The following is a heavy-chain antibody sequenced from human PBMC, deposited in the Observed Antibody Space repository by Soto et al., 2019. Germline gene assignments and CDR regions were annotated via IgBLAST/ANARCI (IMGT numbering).Heavy chain of an antibody. CDR1: GGTFSSYA. Sequence: ASVKVSCKASGGTFSSYAICWVRQAPGQGLEWMGGIIPIFGTANYAQKFQGRVTITADKSTSTAYMELSSLRSEDTAVYYCARAPYYDFWSGPWYFDYWGQGTLVTVSS. D-gene: IGHD3-3*01. V-gene: IGHV1-69*06. CDR3: ARAPYYDFWSGPWYFDY. CDR2: IIPIFGTA. J-gene: IGHJ4*02.